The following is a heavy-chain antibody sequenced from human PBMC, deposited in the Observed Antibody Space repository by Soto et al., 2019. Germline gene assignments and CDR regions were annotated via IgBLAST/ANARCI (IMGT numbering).Heavy chain of an antibody. V-gene: IGHV1-18*01. Sequence: QVQLVQSGAEVKKPGASVKVSCKASGYTFTSYGISWVRQAPGQGLEWMGWIGAYNGNTNYAQKLQGRVTMTTDTSPSTDYVALRSLRSDDRAVYYCARAAQFNPGPGDWFDPWGQGTLVTVS. J-gene: IGHJ5*02. CDR2: IGAYNGNT. CDR3: ARAAQFNPGPGDWFDP. D-gene: IGHD7-27*01. CDR1: GYTFTSYG.